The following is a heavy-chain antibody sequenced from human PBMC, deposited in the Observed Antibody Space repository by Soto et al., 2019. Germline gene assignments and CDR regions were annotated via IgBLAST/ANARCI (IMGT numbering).Heavy chain of an antibody. D-gene: IGHD2-21*02. CDR3: VRGTGVMTAFAYFDY. J-gene: IGHJ4*02. CDR1: GFTFKTFV. CDR2: ISGSSNTI. V-gene: IGHV3-48*02. Sequence: EVQLVESGGGLVQPGGSLRLSCAASGFTFKTFVMSWVGQAPGKGLEWVSYISGSSNTINFADSVRGRFTISRDNAKNSMYLQMNSLRDEDTAVYYCVRGTGVMTAFAYFDYWGQGTLVTVSS.